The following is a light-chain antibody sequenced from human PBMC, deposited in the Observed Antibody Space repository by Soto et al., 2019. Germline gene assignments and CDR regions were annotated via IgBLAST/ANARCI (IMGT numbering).Light chain of an antibody. CDR3: QQCNNWPLT. V-gene: IGKV3-15*01. CDR2: GAS. J-gene: IGKJ1*01. Sequence: EIVMTQSPATLSVSPGERATLSCRASQSVSSNLAWYQQKPGQAPRLLIYGASTRATGIPARFSGSGSGTESTLTITTLQSEDFAFYYCQQCNNWPLTFGQGTRLEIK. CDR1: QSVSSN.